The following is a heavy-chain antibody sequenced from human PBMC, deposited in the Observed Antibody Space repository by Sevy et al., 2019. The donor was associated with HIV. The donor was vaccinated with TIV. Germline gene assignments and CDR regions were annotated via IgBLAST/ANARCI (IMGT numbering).Heavy chain of an antibody. CDR3: AREDIADRHFDY. V-gene: IGHV3-11*01. CDR1: GFTFSDYY. D-gene: IGHD6-6*01. J-gene: IGHJ4*02. CDR2: ISSSGSTI. Sequence: GGSLRLSCAASGFTFSDYYINWIRQAPGKGLEWVSHISSSGSTIYYTDSVKGRFTISRDNAKNSLYLQMNSLRVEDTAVYHCAREDIADRHFDYWGQGTLVTVSS.